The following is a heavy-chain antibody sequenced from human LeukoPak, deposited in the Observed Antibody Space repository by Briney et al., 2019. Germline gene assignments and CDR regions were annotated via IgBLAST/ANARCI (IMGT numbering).Heavy chain of an antibody. CDR2: INPSGGST. CDR1: GYTFTSYY. V-gene: IGHV1-46*01. CDR3: ARATLSDYYFNY. J-gene: IGHJ4*02. Sequence: ASVKASCKASGYTFTSYYMHWVRQAPGQGLEWIGIINPSGGSTSYAQKFQGRVTMTRDTSTNTVYMELSSLRSEDTAVYFCARATLSDYYFNYWGQGTLVTVSS.